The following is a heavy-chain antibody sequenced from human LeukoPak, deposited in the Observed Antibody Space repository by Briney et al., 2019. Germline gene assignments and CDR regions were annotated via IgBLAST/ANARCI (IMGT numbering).Heavy chain of an antibody. CDR2: ISNSGGST. Sequence: GGSLRLSCAASGFTFNNYAMTWVRQAPGRGLEWVSTISNSGGSTYYADSVKGRFTISRDNSKNTLYLQMNSLRAEDTAVYYCARDFYCSGGSCYDYYYYMDVWGKGTTVTVSS. CDR1: GFTFNNYA. V-gene: IGHV3-23*01. J-gene: IGHJ6*03. D-gene: IGHD2-15*01. CDR3: ARDFYCSGGSCYDYYYYMDV.